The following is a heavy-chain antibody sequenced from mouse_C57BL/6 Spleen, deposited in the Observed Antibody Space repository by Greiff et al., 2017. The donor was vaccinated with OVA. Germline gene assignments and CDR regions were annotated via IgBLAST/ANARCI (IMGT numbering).Heavy chain of an antibody. CDR3: ARGGYDYGSWFAY. Sequence: VQLQQPGAELVRPGSSVKLSFKASGSPFPSYWMPWVKQRTIQGLGWIGKIDPSDSETPYNQKFKDKATLTVDKSSSTAYMQLSSLTSEDSAVYYCARGGYDYGSWFAYWGQGTLVTVSA. J-gene: IGHJ3*01. D-gene: IGHD1-1*01. CDR1: GSPFPSYW. V-gene: IGHV1-52*01. CDR2: IDPSDSET.